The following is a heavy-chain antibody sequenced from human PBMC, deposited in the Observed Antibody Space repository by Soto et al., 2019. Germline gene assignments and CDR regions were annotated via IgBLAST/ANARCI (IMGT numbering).Heavy chain of an antibody. Sequence: SVKVSCKASGGTFSSYAISWVRQAPGQGLEWMGGIIPIFGTANYAQKFQGRVTITADESTSTAYMELSSLRSEDTAVYYCAGSPRREFATGLITIFGVVPPYYYYGMDVWGQGTTVTSP. D-gene: IGHD3-3*01. CDR2: IIPIFGTA. CDR1: GGTFSSYA. CDR3: AGSPRREFATGLITIFGVVPPYYYYGMDV. J-gene: IGHJ6*02. V-gene: IGHV1-69*13.